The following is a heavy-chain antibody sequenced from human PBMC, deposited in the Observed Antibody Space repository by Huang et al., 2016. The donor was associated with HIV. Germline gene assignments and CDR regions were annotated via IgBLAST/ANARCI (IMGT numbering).Heavy chain of an antibody. V-gene: IGHV3-53*01. Sequence: EVQLVESGGGLIQPGGSLRLPWAASCFTFSKNYLPGVRQAPGEGLEWVFVLFVGGSTAYADSVKGRFTISRDNSKKTLFLQMNSLRAEDTAVYYWARVPPGYGGNSYLDYWGQGTLVTVSS. CDR3: ARVPPGYGGNSYLDY. D-gene: IGHD2-21*02. CDR1: CFTFSKNY. CDR2: LFVGGST. J-gene: IGHJ4*02.